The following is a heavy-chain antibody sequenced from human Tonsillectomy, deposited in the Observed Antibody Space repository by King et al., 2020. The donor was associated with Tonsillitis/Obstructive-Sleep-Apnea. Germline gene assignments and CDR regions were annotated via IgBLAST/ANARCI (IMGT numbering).Heavy chain of an antibody. D-gene: IGHD3-22*01. Sequence: VQLVESGGGVVQPGRSLRLSCAASGFTFSSYAMHWVRQAPGKGLEWGAVISYDGSNKYYADSVKGRFTISRDNSKNTLYLQMNSLRAEDTAVYYCARISRAYYYDSSGYRTPFDYWGQGTLVTVSS. CDR2: ISYDGSNK. CDR1: GFTFSSYA. V-gene: IGHV3-30*04. J-gene: IGHJ4*02. CDR3: ARISRAYYYDSSGYRTPFDY.